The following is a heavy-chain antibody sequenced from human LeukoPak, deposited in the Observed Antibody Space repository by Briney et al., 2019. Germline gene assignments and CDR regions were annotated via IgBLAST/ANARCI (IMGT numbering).Heavy chain of an antibody. CDR2: IIPILGIA. D-gene: IGHD2-15*01. CDR3: ARDPIVVVVAATLPMGY. J-gene: IGHJ4*02. CDR1: GGTFISYA. V-gene: IGHV1-69*04. Sequence: GASVKVSCKASGGTFISYAISWVRQAPGQGLEWMGRIIPILGIANYAQKFQGRVTITADKSTSTAYMELSSLRSEDTAVYYCARDPIVVVVAATLPMGYWGQGTLVTVSS.